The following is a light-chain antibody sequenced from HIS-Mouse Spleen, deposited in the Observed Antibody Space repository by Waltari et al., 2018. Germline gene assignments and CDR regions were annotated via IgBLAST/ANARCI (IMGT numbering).Light chain of an antibody. CDR2: DVS. V-gene: IGLV2-18*02. CDR1: SSDVGSYNR. CDR3: SSYTSSSTEV. Sequence: QSALTQPPSVSGSPGQSVTISCTGTSSDVGSYNRVSWYQQPPGTAPKLMIYDVSNRPSGVSNRFSGSKSGNTASLTISGLQAEDEADYYCSSYTSSSTEVFGGGTKLTVL. J-gene: IGLJ2*01.